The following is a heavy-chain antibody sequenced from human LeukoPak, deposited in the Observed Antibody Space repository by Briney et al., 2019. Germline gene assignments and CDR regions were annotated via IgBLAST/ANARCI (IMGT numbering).Heavy chain of an antibody. D-gene: IGHD2-2*01. J-gene: IGHJ4*02. CDR1: GFTFSNAW. CDR3: NTGSIVVVPAARGR. CDR2: IKSKTDGGTT. V-gene: IGHV3-15*01. Sequence: RTGGSLRLPCAAYGFTFSNAWMSWLRQAPGKGLECVGRIKSKTDGGTTDYAAPVKGRFTISRDDSKNTLYLQMNSLKTEDTAVYYCNTGSIVVVPAARGRWGQGTVVTVSS.